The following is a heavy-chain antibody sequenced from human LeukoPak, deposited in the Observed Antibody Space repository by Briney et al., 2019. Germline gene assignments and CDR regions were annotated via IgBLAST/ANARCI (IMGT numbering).Heavy chain of an antibody. D-gene: IGHD7-27*01. CDR2: ISPDGSET. V-gene: IGHV3-74*01. CDR3: ARDMWGSFDY. J-gene: IGHJ4*02. CDR1: GFSFSNFW. Sequence: GGSLRLSCATSGFSFSNFWMHWGRQAPGEGLVWVSRISPDGSETTYADSVKGRFTISRDNAKNTLYLQLSSLRAEDTAVYYCARDMWGSFDYWGQGALVTVSS.